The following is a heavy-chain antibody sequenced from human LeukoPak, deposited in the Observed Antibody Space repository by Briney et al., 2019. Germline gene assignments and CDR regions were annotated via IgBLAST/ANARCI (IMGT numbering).Heavy chain of an antibody. D-gene: IGHD3-3*01. J-gene: IGHJ6*02. V-gene: IGHV1-69*13. CDR2: IIPIFGIA. Sequence: GASVKVSCKASGGTFSSYAISWVRQAPGQGLEWMGGIIPIFGIANYAQKFQGRVTITADESTSTAYMELSSLRSEDTAVYYCARDSYDFWSGYRADYYYGMDVWGQGTTVTVSS. CDR1: GGTFSSYA. CDR3: ARDSYDFWSGYRADYYYGMDV.